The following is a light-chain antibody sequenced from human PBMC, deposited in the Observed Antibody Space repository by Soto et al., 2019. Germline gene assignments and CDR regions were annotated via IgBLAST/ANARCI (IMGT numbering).Light chain of an antibody. CDR3: QQYSTYSWT. CDR2: DAS. V-gene: IGKV1-5*01. J-gene: IGKJ1*01. Sequence: DIQMTQSPSTLSASVGDRVTMTCRASQSIITWLAWHQQKAGKAPKLLIYDASNLESGVPSRFSGSGSGTEFTLTISSLQPDDFATYYCQQYSTYSWTFGQGTKVEIK. CDR1: QSIITW.